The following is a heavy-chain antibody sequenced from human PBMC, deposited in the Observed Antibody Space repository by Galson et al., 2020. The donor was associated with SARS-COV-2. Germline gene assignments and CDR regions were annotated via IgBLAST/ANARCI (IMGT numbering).Heavy chain of an antibody. CDR2: IYYSGST. Sequence: ETLSLTCTVSGGSISSHYWSWIRQPPGKGLEWIGYIYYSGSTNYNPSLKSRVTISVDTSKNQFSLKLSSVTAADTAVYYCARVKQLVYPRVYYYYYMDVVGKGTTVTVSS. D-gene: IGHD6-6*01. V-gene: IGHV4-59*11. J-gene: IGHJ6*03. CDR1: GGSISSHY. CDR3: ARVKQLVYPRVYYYYYMDV.